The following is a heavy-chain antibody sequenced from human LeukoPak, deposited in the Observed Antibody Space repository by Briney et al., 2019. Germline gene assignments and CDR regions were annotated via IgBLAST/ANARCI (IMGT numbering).Heavy chain of an antibody. CDR2: IWYDGSNK. CDR1: GLTFRNYG. D-gene: IGHD6-19*01. V-gene: IGHV3-30*02. Sequence: GGSLRLSCAASGLTFRNYGMHWVRQAPGKGLEWVAFIWYDGSNKYYVDSVKGRFTISRDNSKNTLYLQMSSLRVDDTAVYYCATDRSNSWVDYWGLGTLVTVSS. J-gene: IGHJ4*02. CDR3: ATDRSNSWVDY.